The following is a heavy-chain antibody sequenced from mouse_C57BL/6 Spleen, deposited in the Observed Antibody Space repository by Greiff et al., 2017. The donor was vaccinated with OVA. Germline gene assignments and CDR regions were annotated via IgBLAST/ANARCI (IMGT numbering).Heavy chain of an antibody. D-gene: IGHD4-1*01. Sequence: QVQLQQPGAELVKPGASVKMSCKASGYTFTSYWITWVKQRPGQGLEWIGDIYPGSGSTNYNEKFKSKATLTVDTSSSTAYMQSSSLTSEDSAVYYCAREGLNWDGGYWGQGTTLTVSS. J-gene: IGHJ2*01. CDR3: AREGLNWDGGY. CDR1: GYTFTSYW. V-gene: IGHV1-55*01. CDR2: IYPGSGST.